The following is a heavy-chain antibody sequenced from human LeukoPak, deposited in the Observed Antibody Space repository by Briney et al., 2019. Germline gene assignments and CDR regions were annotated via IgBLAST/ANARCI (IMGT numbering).Heavy chain of an antibody. CDR3: ATQTGIVGATPIYYYYGMDV. CDR1: GYTLTELS. J-gene: IGHJ6*02. CDR2: FDPEDGET. V-gene: IGHV1-24*01. Sequence: ASVKVSCKVSGYTLTELSMHWVRQAPGKGLEWMGGFDPEDGETIYAQKFQGRVTMTEDTSTDTAYMELSSLRSEDTAVYYCATQTGIVGATPIYYYYGMDVWGQGTTVTVSS. D-gene: IGHD1-26*01.